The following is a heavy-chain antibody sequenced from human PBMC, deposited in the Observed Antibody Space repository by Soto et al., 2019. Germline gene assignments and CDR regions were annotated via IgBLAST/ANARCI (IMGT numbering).Heavy chain of an antibody. D-gene: IGHD6-6*01. V-gene: IGHV3-48*01. CDR2: ISSSSSTI. Sequence: EGSLRLSCAASGFTFSSYSMNWVRQAPGKGLEWVSYISSSSSTIYYADSVKGRFTISRDNAKNSLYLQMNSLRAEDTAVYYCARAGSSADFDYWGQGTLVTVSS. J-gene: IGHJ4*02. CDR3: ARAGSSADFDY. CDR1: GFTFSSYS.